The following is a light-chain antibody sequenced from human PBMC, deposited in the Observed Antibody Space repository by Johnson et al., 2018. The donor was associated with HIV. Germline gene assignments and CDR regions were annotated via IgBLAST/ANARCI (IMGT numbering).Light chain of an antibody. CDR3: GTWDSSLSVGV. J-gene: IGLJ1*01. Sequence: QSVLTQPPSVSAAPGQKVTISCSGSSSNIGNNYVSWYQQLPGTAPKLLIYENNKRPSGIPDRFSGSKSCTSATLGITGLQTGYEADYYCGTWDSSLSVGVFGTGTKVTVL. CDR1: SSNIGNNY. CDR2: ENN. V-gene: IGLV1-51*02.